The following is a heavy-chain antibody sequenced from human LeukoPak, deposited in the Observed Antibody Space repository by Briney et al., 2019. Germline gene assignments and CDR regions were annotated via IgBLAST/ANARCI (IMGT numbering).Heavy chain of an antibody. CDR1: GFTFSSYG. V-gene: IGHV3-30*18. Sequence: GRSLSLSCAASGFTFSSYGMHWVRQAPGKGLEWVAFLSYDGNNEYYADSVKGRFTVSRDNSKNTVWLQMNSLRGEDTAVYYCSKDATGSYYGLDPWGQGTLVSVSS. CDR2: LSYDGNNE. J-gene: IGHJ5*02. D-gene: IGHD1-26*01. CDR3: SKDATGSYYGLDP.